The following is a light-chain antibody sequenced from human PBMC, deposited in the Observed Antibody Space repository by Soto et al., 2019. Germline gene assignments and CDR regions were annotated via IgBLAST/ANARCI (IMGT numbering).Light chain of an antibody. CDR2: GNS. V-gene: IGLV1-40*01. Sequence: QSVRTQPPSVSGAPGQRVTISCTGSRSNIGAGYDVHWYQQLPGTAPKLLIYGNSNRPSGVPDRFSGSKSGTSASLAITGLQAEDETDYYCQSYDSSLSDRVFGGGTKVTVL. CDR3: QSYDSSLSDRV. CDR1: RSNIGAGYD. J-gene: IGLJ3*02.